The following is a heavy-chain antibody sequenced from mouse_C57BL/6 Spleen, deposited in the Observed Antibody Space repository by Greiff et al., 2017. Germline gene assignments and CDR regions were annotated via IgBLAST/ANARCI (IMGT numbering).Heavy chain of an antibody. CDR3: ARRGVTGTRGYWYFDV. D-gene: IGHD4-1*01. CDR2: IDPSDSYT. J-gene: IGHJ1*03. Sequence: QVQLKQPGAELVMPGASVKLSCKASGYTFTSYWMHWVKQRPGQGLEWIGEIDPSDSYTNYNQKFKGKSTLTVDKSSSTAYMQLSSLTSEDSAVYYCARRGVTGTRGYWYFDVWGTGTTVTVSS. V-gene: IGHV1-69*01. CDR1: GYTFTSYW.